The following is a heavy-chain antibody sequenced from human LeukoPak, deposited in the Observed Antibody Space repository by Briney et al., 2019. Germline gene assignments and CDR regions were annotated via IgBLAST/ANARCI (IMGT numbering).Heavy chain of an antibody. Sequence: GASVRVSCKASGYTFTNYDINWVRQATGQGLEWMGWMNPNSGNAGYAQKFQGRVTMTRNTSISTAYMYLSSLTSEDTAVYYCAGAVRIVGANPLLGPFEYYFDYWGQGSLVTVS. CDR3: AGAVRIVGANPLLGPFEYYFDY. CDR2: MNPNSGNA. CDR1: GYTFTNYD. V-gene: IGHV1-8*01. J-gene: IGHJ4*02. D-gene: IGHD1-26*01.